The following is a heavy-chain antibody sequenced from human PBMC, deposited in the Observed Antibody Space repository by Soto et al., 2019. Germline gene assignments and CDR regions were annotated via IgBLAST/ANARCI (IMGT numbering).Heavy chain of an antibody. Sequence: PGGSLRLSCAASGFTFSSYGMHWVRQAPGKGLEWVAVISYDGSNKYYADSVKGRFTISRDNSKNTLYLQMNSLRAEDTAVYYCAKGARGFDYWRQGTLVTVSS. D-gene: IGHD6-6*01. J-gene: IGHJ4*02. CDR1: GFTFSSYG. CDR3: AKGARGFDY. V-gene: IGHV3-30*18. CDR2: ISYDGSNK.